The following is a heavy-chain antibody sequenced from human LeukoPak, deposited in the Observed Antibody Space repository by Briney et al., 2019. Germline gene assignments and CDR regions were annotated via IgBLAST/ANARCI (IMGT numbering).Heavy chain of an antibody. V-gene: IGHV1-2*02. CDR2: INPNSGGT. CDR1: GYTFTGYY. Sequence: ASVKVSCKASGYTFTGYYMHWVRQAPGQGLEWMGWINPNSGGTNYAQKFQGTVTMTRDTSISTAYMELSSLRSDDTAVYYCARGVAGVYFYYYMDVWGKGTTVTVSS. J-gene: IGHJ6*03. D-gene: IGHD1-14*01. CDR3: ARGVAGVYFYYYMDV.